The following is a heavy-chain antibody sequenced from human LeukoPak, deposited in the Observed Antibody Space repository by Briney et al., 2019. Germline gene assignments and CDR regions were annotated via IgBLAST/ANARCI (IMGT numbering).Heavy chain of an antibody. Sequence: GGSLRLSCTASGFTLSSYEMSWIRQPPGKGLEWVARIDYSGGRTYYADSLKGRFTISRDNSKNTLYLLYNSPIGDDTAVYYCARNSGWYGVSWGQGTLVTVSS. D-gene: IGHD6-19*01. V-gene: IGHV3-23*01. CDR3: ARNSGWYGVS. CDR2: IDYSGGRT. J-gene: IGHJ4*02. CDR1: GFTLSSYE.